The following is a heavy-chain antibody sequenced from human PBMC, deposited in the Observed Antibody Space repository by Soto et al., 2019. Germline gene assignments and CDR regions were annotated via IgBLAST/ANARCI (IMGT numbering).Heavy chain of an antibody. CDR2: IYYSGST. CDR3: ASYHYYDSSGYYPYFDY. CDR1: GGSVSSGSYY. D-gene: IGHD3-22*01. Sequence: SETLSLTCTVSGGSVSSGSYYWSWIRQPPGKGLEWIGYIYYSGSTNYDPSLKSRVTISVDTSKNQFSLKLSSVTAADTAVYYCASYHYYDSSGYYPYFDYWGQGTLVTVSS. J-gene: IGHJ4*02. V-gene: IGHV4-61*01.